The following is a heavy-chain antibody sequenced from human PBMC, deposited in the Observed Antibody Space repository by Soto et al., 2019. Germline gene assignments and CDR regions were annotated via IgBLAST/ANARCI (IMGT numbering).Heavy chain of an antibody. CDR3: AKDINPRYYYYYMDV. CDR2: ISWNSGSI. J-gene: IGHJ6*03. CDR1: GFTFDEYA. V-gene: IGHV3-9*01. Sequence: GGSLRHSCAASGFTFDEYAMHWVRQAPGKGLEWVSGISWNSGSIGYADSVKGRFTISRDNAKNSLYLQMNSLRAEDTALYYCAKDINPRYYYYYMDVWGKGTTVTVSS.